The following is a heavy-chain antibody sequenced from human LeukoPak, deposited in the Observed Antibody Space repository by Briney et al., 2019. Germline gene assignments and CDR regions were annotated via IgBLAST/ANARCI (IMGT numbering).Heavy chain of an antibody. V-gene: IGHV3-7*01. J-gene: IGHJ5*01. CDR2: IKEDGSRQ. CDR3: ARDGGGYDS. CDR1: GFTFSMYW. Sequence: PGGSLRLSCAASGFTFSMYWMSWVRQTPGKGLEWVANIKEDGSRQYYVDSVKGRFTISRDNAKNSLYLQMNSLRVEDTAVYYCARDGGGYDSWGQGTLVTVSS. D-gene: IGHD5-24*01.